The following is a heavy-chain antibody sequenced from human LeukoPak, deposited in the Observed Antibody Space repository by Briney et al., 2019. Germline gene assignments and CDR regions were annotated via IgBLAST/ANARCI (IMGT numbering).Heavy chain of an antibody. CDR3: ARHLLLDRRLIWFDP. Sequence: SETLSLTCTVSGGSISSSSYYWGWIRQPPGKGLEWIGSIYYSGTTYYNPSLKSRVTISVDTSKNQFSLKLNSVTAADTAVYYCARHLLLDRRLIWFDPWGQGTLVTVSS. V-gene: IGHV4-39*01. CDR1: GGSISSSSYY. J-gene: IGHJ5*02. D-gene: IGHD1-1*01. CDR2: IYYSGTT.